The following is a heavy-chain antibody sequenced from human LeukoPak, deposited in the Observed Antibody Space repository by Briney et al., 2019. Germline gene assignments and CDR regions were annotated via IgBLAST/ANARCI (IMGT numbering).Heavy chain of an antibody. CDR1: GFTFSSYG. J-gene: IGHJ6*02. Sequence: GRSLRPSCAASGFTFSSYGMHWVRQAPGKGLEWVAVISYDGSNKYYADSVKGRFTISRDNSKNTLYLQMNSLRAEDTAVYYCAKGVAGYYYGMDVWGQGTTVTVSS. CDR2: ISYDGSNK. CDR3: AKGVAGYYYGMDV. V-gene: IGHV3-30*18. D-gene: IGHD1-14*01.